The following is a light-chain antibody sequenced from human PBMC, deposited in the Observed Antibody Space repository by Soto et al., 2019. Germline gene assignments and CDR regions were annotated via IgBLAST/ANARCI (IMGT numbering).Light chain of an antibody. CDR1: QGISNW. J-gene: IGKJ4*01. CDR2: AAS. Sequence: IQMTQSPSSGAASVGDRFTITRRASQGISNWLAWYQQKPGKAPKLLIYAASSLQSGVPSRFSGSGSGTDSTLTISSLPHEDFATYYCQQANSLPITFGGGTKLDIK. V-gene: IGKV1-12*01. CDR3: QQANSLPIT.